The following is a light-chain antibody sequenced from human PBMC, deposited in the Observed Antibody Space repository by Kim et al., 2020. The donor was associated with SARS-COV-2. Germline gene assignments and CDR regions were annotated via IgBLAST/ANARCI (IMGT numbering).Light chain of an antibody. V-gene: IGKV1-27*01. CDR2: AAS. Sequence: VSLGDRVTITCRASQGISNYLAWYQQKPAKVPKLLIYAASALRSGVPSRFSGSGSGTDFTLTITSLQPEDVAVYYCQQCKGAPWTFGHGTKVDIK. CDR1: QGISNY. J-gene: IGKJ1*01. CDR3: QQCKGAPWT.